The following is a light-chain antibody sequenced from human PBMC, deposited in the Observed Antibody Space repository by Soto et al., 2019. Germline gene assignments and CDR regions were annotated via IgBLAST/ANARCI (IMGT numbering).Light chain of an antibody. CDR2: EVT. CDR1: SNDIGGSNF. CDR3: GSYAGSNNKL. V-gene: IGLV2-8*01. J-gene: IGLJ2*01. Sequence: QSALTQPPSASGSPGQSVTISCTGTSNDIGGSNFVSWYQQHPDKAPKLIIYEVTKRPSGVPDRFSAFKSGNTASLTVSGLQPEVEADYYCGSYAGSNNKLFGGGTKLTVL.